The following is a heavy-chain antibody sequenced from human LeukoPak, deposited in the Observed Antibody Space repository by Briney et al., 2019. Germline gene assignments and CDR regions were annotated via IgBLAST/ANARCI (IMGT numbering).Heavy chain of an antibody. CDR3: ARDSFSGHTYGYTYYYMEV. J-gene: IGHJ6*03. D-gene: IGHD5-18*01. Sequence: SETLSLTCTVSGDSISSGNFYWSWIRQPAGKGLEWIGRVYTSGITNYNPSLKSRVSISLDTSKNQLSLRLNSVTAADTAVYYCARDSFSGHTYGYTYYYMEVWGKGTTVTVSS. CDR1: GDSISSGNFY. CDR2: VYTSGIT. V-gene: IGHV4-61*02.